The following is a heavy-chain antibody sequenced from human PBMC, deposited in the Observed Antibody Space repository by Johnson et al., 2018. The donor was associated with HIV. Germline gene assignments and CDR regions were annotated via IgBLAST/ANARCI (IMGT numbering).Heavy chain of an antibody. D-gene: IGHD3-16*01. J-gene: IGHJ3*02. V-gene: IGHV3-30*18. CDR2: ISYDGGNK. CDR1: GFTFSSYA. CDR3: AKKGGLYVTSHDAFDI. Sequence: QVQLMESGGGVVQPGRSLRLSCAASGFTFSSYAMHWVRQAPGKGLEWVAVISYDGGNKNYADSVKGRFTISRDNSKNTLYLQMSSLRPEDTALYDCAKKGGLYVTSHDAFDIWGQGTMVTVSS.